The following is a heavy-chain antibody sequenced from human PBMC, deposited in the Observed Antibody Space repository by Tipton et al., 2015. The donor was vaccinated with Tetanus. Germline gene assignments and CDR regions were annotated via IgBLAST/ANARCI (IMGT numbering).Heavy chain of an antibody. Sequence: SLRLSCAASGFIFSSYGIHWVRQAPGKGLEWVADSWYDGTDKYYADSVKGRFTISRDNSKNTLYLQVNSLRAEDTAVYCCAREADCSGGSCFSGDFDNWGRGTQVTVSS. CDR2: SWYDGTDK. CDR1: GFIFSSYG. D-gene: IGHD2-15*01. CDR3: AREADCSGGSCFSGDFDN. V-gene: IGHV3-33*01. J-gene: IGHJ4*02.